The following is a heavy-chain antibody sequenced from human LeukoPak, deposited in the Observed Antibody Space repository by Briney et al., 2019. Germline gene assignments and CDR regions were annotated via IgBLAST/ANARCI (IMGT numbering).Heavy chain of an antibody. CDR2: ITQDGSEK. J-gene: IGHJ3*02. V-gene: IGHV3-7*01. D-gene: IGHD3-22*01. CDR1: GFTFSNYW. CDR3: ARGDYYDSSGYFNDAFDI. Sequence: GGSLRLSCAASGFTFSNYWMSWVRQAPGKGLQWVANITQDGSEKYYVDSVKGRFSISRDNAKNSLYLQMNSLRAEDTAVYYCARGDYYDSSGYFNDAFDIWGQGTMVTVSP.